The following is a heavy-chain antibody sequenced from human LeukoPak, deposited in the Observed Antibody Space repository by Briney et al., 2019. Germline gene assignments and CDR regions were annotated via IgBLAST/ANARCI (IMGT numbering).Heavy chain of an antibody. CDR3: AKGGSYYDSRLDY. V-gene: IGHV3-30*18. CDR1: GFTFRSYG. Sequence: PGGSLRLSCAASGFTFRSYGMHWVRQAPGKGLEWVAVISYDGRNKYYADSVKGRFIISRDNSKNTLYLQMNSLRAEDTAVYYCAKGGSYYDSRLDYWGQGTLVTVSS. D-gene: IGHD3-22*01. CDR2: ISYDGRNK. J-gene: IGHJ4*02.